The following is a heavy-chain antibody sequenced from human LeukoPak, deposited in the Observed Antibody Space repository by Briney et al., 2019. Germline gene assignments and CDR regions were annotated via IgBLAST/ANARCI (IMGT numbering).Heavy chain of an antibody. J-gene: IGHJ4*02. CDR1: RFTFSNYA. Sequence: PGGSLRLSCAASRFTFSNYAMIWVRQAPGKGLEWVSAISGSGGNPYYADSVEGRFTVSRDNSKSTLHLQLNSLRAEDTAVYYCAKRQVSAAPGALDYWGQGTLLTVSS. CDR3: AKRQVSAAPGALDY. V-gene: IGHV3-23*01. D-gene: IGHD6-13*01. CDR2: ISGSGGNP.